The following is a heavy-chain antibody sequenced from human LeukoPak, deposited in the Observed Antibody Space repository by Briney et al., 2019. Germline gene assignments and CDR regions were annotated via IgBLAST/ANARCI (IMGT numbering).Heavy chain of an antibody. CDR1: GYSITSRNW. CDR2: IFSSGST. CDR3: ARAPSVGGGSSYFDY. Sequence: SDTLSLTCAVSGYSITSRNWWGWIRQPPGKGLEWIGYIFSSGSTNYNPSLKSRVTISVDTSKNQFSLKLSSVTAADTAVYYCARAPSVGGGSSYFDYWGQGTLVTVSS. D-gene: IGHD2-15*01. J-gene: IGHJ4*02. V-gene: IGHV4-28*03.